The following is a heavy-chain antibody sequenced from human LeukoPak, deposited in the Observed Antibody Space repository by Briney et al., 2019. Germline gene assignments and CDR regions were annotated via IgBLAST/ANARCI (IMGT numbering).Heavy chain of an antibody. CDR2: INHSGST. CDR3: ARTGYCSSTSCLNRFDY. J-gene: IGHJ4*02. CDR1: GDSISSDY. V-gene: IGHV4-34*01. Sequence: SETLSLTCNVSGDSISSDYWSWIRQPPGKGLEWIGEINHSGSTNYNPSLKSRVTISVDTSKNQFSLKLSSVTAADTAVYYCARTGYCSSTSCLNRFDYWGQGTLVTVSS. D-gene: IGHD2-2*01.